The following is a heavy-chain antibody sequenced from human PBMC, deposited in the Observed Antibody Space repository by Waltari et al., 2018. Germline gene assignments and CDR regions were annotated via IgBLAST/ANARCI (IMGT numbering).Heavy chain of an antibody. CDR3: ARARDEETAMVYFDR. D-gene: IGHD5-18*01. Sequence: EVQLVESGGGLVHPGGSLRLSCAASGFTVSSNHMCWFRQAPGKGLEGVSLSYDAGSTYYPDSVRGRFTISRDNSKNTVHLQMNSLRVEDTAIYYCARARDEETAMVYFDRWGQGTLVSVSS. J-gene: IGHJ4*02. V-gene: IGHV3-66*02. CDR1: GFTVSSNH. CDR2: SYDAGST.